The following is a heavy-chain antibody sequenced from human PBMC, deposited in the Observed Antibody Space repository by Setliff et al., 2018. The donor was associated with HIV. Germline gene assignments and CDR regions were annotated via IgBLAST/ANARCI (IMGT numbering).Heavy chain of an antibody. CDR2: IVGSTGST. Sequence: GGSLRLSCAASGFAFDNYCMTWVRQAPGKGLEWVSAIVGSTGSTYYADSVKGRFTISTDNSKNTLYLQMNSLRAEDTAVYYCAKSRESYSGVDYFDYWGQGTLVTVSS. CDR3: AKSRESYSGVDYFDY. J-gene: IGHJ4*02. V-gene: IGHV3-23*01. D-gene: IGHD1-26*01. CDR1: GFAFDNYC.